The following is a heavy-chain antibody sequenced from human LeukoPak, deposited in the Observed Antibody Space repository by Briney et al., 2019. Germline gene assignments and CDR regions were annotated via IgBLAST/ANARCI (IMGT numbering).Heavy chain of an antibody. CDR1: GGSISSSSFY. CDR3: ARMSETRFDELFYAFDI. J-gene: IGHJ3*02. D-gene: IGHD3-9*01. CDR2: IYYSGNT. V-gene: IGHV4-39*07. Sequence: SETLSLTCPVSGGSISSSSFYWGWIRQPPGKGLQWIGTIYYSGNTYYNPSLRSRVTISVDTSKNQFSLKLSSVTAADTAVYYCARMSETRFDELFYAFDIWGQGTLVTVSS.